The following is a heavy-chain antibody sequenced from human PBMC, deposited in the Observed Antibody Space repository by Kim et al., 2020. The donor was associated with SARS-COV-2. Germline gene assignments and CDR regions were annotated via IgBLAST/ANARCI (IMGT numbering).Heavy chain of an antibody. D-gene: IGHD6-13*01. CDR2: ISGGGDKT. V-gene: IGHV3-23*01. J-gene: IGHJ4*02. CDR1: GFTFNDFA. CDR3: AKVAGGSWYRGNY. Sequence: GGSLRLSCAASGFTFNDFAMAWVRQAPGKGLEWVSTISGGGDKTFHADSVKGRFTISRDNSKNTLYLQMNSLRVEDTALYYCAKVAGGSWYRGNYWGQGTLVTVSS.